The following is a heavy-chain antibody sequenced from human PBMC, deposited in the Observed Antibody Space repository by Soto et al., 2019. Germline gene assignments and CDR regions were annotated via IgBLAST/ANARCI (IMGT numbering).Heavy chain of an antibody. J-gene: IGHJ6*02. CDR1: GGTFSRYS. D-gene: IGHD2-2*01. CDR2: IIPIFGIA. V-gene: IGHV1-69*08. CDR3: AREDRDRETGLVPAAIAGMDV. Sequence: QVQLVQSGAEVKKPGSSVKVSCKASGGTFSRYSITWVRQAPGHGLEWIGRIIPIFGIASYAQKFQGRVTITPEESTRTAYMALSSLRSDDTAVYYCAREDRDRETGLVPAAIAGMDVWGQGTTVTVSS.